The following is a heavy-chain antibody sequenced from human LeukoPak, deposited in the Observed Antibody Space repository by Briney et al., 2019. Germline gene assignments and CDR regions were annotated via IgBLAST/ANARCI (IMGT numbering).Heavy chain of an antibody. CDR2: ISGSSSTI. CDR3: ARGDYVWGSYRPKHFDY. J-gene: IGHJ4*02. D-gene: IGHD3-16*02. V-gene: IGHV3-48*01. CDR1: GFTFSSYG. Sequence: GGSLRLSCAASGFTFSSYGMHWARQAPGKGLEWVSAISGSSSTIYYADSVKGRFTISRDNAKNSLYLQMNSLRAEDTAVYYCARGDYVWGSYRPKHFDYWGQGTLVTVSS.